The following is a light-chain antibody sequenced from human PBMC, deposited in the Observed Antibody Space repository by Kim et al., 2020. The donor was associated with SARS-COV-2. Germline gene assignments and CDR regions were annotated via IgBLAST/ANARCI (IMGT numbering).Light chain of an antibody. CDR2: AAS. Sequence: DIQMTQSPSSLSASVGDRVTITCRASQDISNYLAWFQLKPGKAPKLLIYAASALQPGVPSRFSGSGSGTDFTLTVTSLQPEDVATYSCQKCDSAPWTFGQGTKVDI. V-gene: IGKV1-27*01. CDR3: QKCDSAPWT. J-gene: IGKJ1*01. CDR1: QDISNY.